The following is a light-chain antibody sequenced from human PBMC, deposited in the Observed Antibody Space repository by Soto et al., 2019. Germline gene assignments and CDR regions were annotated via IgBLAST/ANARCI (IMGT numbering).Light chain of an antibody. Sequence: EVVLTQSPVTLSLSPGERATLSCRASQSFRGLLAWYQQKPGQAPRLLIYDAYNRATGIPPRFSGSGSGTDFTLTISSLEPEDSAVYYCQQRHMWHITFGQGTRVEIK. V-gene: IGKV3-11*01. CDR1: QSFRGL. CDR2: DAY. J-gene: IGKJ5*01. CDR3: QQRHMWHIT.